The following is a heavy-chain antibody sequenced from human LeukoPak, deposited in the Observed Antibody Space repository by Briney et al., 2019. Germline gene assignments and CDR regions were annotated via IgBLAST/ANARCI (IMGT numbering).Heavy chain of an antibody. CDR1: GYTFSDYY. V-gene: IGHV1-2*02. Sequence: ASVKVSCKASGYTFSDYYMHWVRQAPGQGLEWMGWINPKSGGTNYAQKFQGRVTMTRDTSISTTYMELSRLRSDDTAVYYCAREAYYYGYWGQGTLVTVSS. J-gene: IGHJ4*02. CDR2: INPKSGGT. CDR3: AREAYYYGY.